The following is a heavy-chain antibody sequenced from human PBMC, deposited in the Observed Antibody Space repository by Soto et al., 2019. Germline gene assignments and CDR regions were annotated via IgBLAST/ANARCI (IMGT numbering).Heavy chain of an antibody. CDR1: GFTFSNYW. CDR3: ARSTVTTWGYYYYGMDV. Sequence: GGSLRLSCAASGFTFSNYWMHWVRQAPGKGLVWVSRINSDGSSTSYADSVKGRFTISRDNAKNTLYLQMNSLRAEDTAVYYCARSTVTTWGYYYYGMDVWGQGTTVTVSS. J-gene: IGHJ6*02. CDR2: INSDGSST. V-gene: IGHV3-74*01. D-gene: IGHD4-17*01.